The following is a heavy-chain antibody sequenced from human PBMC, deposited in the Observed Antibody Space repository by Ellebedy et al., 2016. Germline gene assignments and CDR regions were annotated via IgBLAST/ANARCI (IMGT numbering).Heavy chain of an antibody. CDR2: ISTYNDVK. V-gene: IGHV1-18*01. CDR1: SYTFNGYG. CDR3: ARDENRIRDY. J-gene: IGHJ4*02. Sequence: ASVKVSXKASSYTFNGYGISWVRQAPGQGLEWVGWISTYNDVKGQSHKVQGRVTMTTDTSTRTAYMELRRLTSDDTAVYYCARDENRIRDYWGQGTLVTVSS.